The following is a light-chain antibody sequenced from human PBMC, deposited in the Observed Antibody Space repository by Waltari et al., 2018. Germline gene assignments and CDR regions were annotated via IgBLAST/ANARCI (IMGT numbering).Light chain of an antibody. Sequence: DIQMTQSPSTLSASVGDRVTITCRASENVSKWLAWYQQKPGNAPKLLVYKASTLRSGVPSRFSGSGSGTEFSLTISSLQPDDFATYYCQQSYTYSYTFGQGTKLEIK. J-gene: IGKJ2*01. CDR1: ENVSKW. CDR3: QQSYTYSYT. CDR2: KAS. V-gene: IGKV1-5*03.